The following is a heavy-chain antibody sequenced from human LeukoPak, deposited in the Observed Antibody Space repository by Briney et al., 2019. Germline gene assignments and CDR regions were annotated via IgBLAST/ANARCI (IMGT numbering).Heavy chain of an antibody. D-gene: IGHD4-23*01. V-gene: IGHV3-7*01. CDR3: ARDVNGGYFDY. CDR2: IKYDGSEK. J-gene: IGHJ4*02. CDR1: GITFSDRW. Sequence: GGSLRLSCAVSGITFSDRWMTWVRQAPGKGLEWVANIKYDGSEKYYVESVKGRFTISRDNAKNSLFLQMNSLRVEDTAVYYCARDVNGGYFDYWGQGTRVTVSS.